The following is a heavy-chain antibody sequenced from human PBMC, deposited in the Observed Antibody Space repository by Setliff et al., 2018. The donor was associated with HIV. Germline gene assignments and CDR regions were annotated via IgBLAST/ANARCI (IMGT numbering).Heavy chain of an antibody. Sequence: LGESLKISCQTSGFTFPDHWIAWVRQLPGKGLEWMGIIYPGDSSTKYSPSFQGQVTISVDKSINTAYLSWSTLKTSDTAMYYCARHRVGYSSYAIPILDYWGQGVLVTVSS. J-gene: IGHJ4*02. D-gene: IGHD5-12*01. CDR2: IYPGDSST. CDR1: GFTFPDHW. CDR3: ARHRVGYSSYAIPILDY. V-gene: IGHV5-51*01.